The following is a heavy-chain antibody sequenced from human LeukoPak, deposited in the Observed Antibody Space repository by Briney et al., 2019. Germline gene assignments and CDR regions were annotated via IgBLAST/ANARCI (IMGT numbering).Heavy chain of an antibody. CDR1: GFTFSSYA. CDR2: ISGSGGST. Sequence: PGGSLRLSCAASGFTFSSYAMSWVRQAPGKGLEWVSAISGSGGSTYYADSVKGRFTISRDNSKNTLYLQMNSLRAEDTAVYYCARLYIGPLSIAAAGTRWFDPWGQGTLVTVSS. V-gene: IGHV3-23*01. D-gene: IGHD6-13*01. J-gene: IGHJ5*02. CDR3: ARLYIGPLSIAAAGTRWFDP.